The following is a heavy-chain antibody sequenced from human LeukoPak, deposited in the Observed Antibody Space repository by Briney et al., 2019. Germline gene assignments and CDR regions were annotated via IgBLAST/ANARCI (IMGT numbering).Heavy chain of an antibody. V-gene: IGHV3-23*01. CDR3: AKDIQLST. Sequence: SGGSLRLSCAASGFTFSSAAMTWVRQAPGKGLEWVSLIGSSGGSTYYADSVKGRFTISRDNSKNTLSLQMNSLRVEDTAIYYCAKDIQLSTWGLGTMVTASS. J-gene: IGHJ3*01. CDR1: GFTFSSAA. D-gene: IGHD5-24*01. CDR2: IGSSGGST.